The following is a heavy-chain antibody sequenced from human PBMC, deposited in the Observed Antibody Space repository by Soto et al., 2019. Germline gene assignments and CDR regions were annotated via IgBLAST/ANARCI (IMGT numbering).Heavy chain of an antibody. CDR3: ARGSHNLNIAKFYYYYNMDV. CDR1: GFSFSDYG. V-gene: IGHV3-33*01. Sequence: QFQMVESGGGVVQPGRSLRLSCAASGFSFSDYGMHWVRQAPGKELERVADIWYDGNNKYYVDSVKGRFTISRDNSENTVYLQMESLRGEDTAVYYCARGSHNLNIAKFYYYYNMDVWGQGTTVTVSS. J-gene: IGHJ6*01. D-gene: IGHD1-20*01. CDR2: IWYDGNNK.